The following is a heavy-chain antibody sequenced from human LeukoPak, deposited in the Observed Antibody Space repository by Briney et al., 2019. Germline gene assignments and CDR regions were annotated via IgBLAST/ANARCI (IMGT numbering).Heavy chain of an antibody. CDR1: GFTFSSYS. CDR2: ISSSSSYI. D-gene: IGHD3-22*01. Sequence: SGGSMRLSCAASGFTFSSYSMNWVRQAPGKGLEWVSSISSSSSYIYYADSVKGRFTISRDNAKNSLYLQMNSLRAEDTAVYYCARDLGFMGGYYPHFDYWGQGTLVTVSS. J-gene: IGHJ4*02. V-gene: IGHV3-21*01. CDR3: ARDLGFMGGYYPHFDY.